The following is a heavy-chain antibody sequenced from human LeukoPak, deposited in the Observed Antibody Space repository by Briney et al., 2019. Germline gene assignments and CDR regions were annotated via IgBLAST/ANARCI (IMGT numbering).Heavy chain of an antibody. D-gene: IGHD3-16*01. CDR3: ARDWVHDAFDI. Sequence: GRSLRLSCAASGFTFSSYEMNWVSQAPGKGLEWVSYISSSGSTIYYADSVKGRFTISRDNAKNSLYLQMNSLRAEDTAVYYCARDWVHDAFDIWGQGTMVTVSS. CDR1: GFTFSSYE. CDR2: ISSSGSTI. V-gene: IGHV3-48*03. J-gene: IGHJ3*02.